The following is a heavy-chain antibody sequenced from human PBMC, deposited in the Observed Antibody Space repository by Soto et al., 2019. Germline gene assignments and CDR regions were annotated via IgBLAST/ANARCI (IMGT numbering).Heavy chain of an antibody. J-gene: IGHJ4*02. D-gene: IGHD3-3*01. V-gene: IGHV1-24*01. CDR3: ATRRAIFGVVTIQIYDY. Sequence: ASVKVSCKVSGYTLTELSMHWVRQAPGKGLEWMGGFDPEDGETIYAQKFQGRVTMTEDTSTDTAYMELSSLRSEDTAVYYCATRRAIFGVVTIQIYDYWGQGTLVTVSS. CDR1: GYTLTELS. CDR2: FDPEDGET.